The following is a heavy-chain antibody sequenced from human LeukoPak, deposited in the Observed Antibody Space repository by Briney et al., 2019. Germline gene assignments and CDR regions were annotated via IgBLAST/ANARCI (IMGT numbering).Heavy chain of an antibody. D-gene: IGHD1-26*01. CDR3: ARLEGSHTSFDY. J-gene: IGHJ4*02. CDR2: IYYSGST. CDR1: GGSISSSSYY. V-gene: IGHV4-39*01. Sequence: NPSETLSLTCTVSGGSISSSSYYWGWIRQPPGKGLEWIGSIYYSGSTYYNPSLKSRVTISVDTSKNQFSLKLSSVTAADTAVYYCARLEGSHTSFDYWGQGTLVTVSS.